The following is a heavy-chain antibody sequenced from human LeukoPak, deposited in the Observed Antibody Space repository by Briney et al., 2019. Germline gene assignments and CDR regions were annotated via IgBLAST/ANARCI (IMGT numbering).Heavy chain of an antibody. Sequence: SETLSLTCTVSGGSISSSSYYWGWIRQPPGKGLEWIGSIYYSGSTYYNPSLKSRVTISVDTSKNQFSLKLSSVTAADTAVYYCARASVRDGYKLVDYWGQGTLVTVSS. D-gene: IGHD5-24*01. CDR3: ARASVRDGYKLVDY. J-gene: IGHJ4*02. CDR1: GGSISSSSYY. V-gene: IGHV4-39*07. CDR2: IYYSGST.